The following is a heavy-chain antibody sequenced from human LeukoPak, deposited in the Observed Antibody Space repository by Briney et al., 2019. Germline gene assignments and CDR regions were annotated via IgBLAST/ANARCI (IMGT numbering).Heavy chain of an antibody. V-gene: IGHV3-23*01. CDR3: ARGYGIPRAFNFDL. Sequence: PGGSLRLSCAASGFAFSSYAMTWVRQAPGQGLDWVSAISGSGTTTYTADSAKGRFTISRDNAKNTLYLQMNSLRAEDTAVYYCARGYGIPRAFNFDLWGRGTLVTVSS. D-gene: IGHD3-9*01. J-gene: IGHJ2*01. CDR1: GFAFSSYA. CDR2: ISGSGTTT.